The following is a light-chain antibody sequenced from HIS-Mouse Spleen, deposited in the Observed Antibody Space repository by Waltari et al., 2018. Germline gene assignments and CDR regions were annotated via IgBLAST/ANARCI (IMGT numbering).Light chain of an antibody. CDR2: EDS. V-gene: IGLV3-25*03. CDR1: ALPQQY. CDR3: QSADSSGTHVV. J-gene: IGLJ2*01. Sequence: SYELPHPPSVSVSPGHTARITYSGDALPQQYADRYQQNPGQAPVLVIYEDSERPSGIPERFSGSSSGTTVTLTISGVQAEDEADYYCQSADSSGTHVVFGGGTKLTVL.